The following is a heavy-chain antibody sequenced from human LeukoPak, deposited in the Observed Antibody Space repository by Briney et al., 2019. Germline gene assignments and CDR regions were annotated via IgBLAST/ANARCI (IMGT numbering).Heavy chain of an antibody. CDR2: MNPNSGNT. Sequence: GASVKVSCKASGYTFTSYDINWVRQATGQGLEWMGWMNPNSGNTGYAQKFQGRVTMTRNTSISTAYMELSSLRSEDTAVYYCARGSLGDYDFWSGYYPPTYWGQGTLVTVSS. CDR1: GYTFTSYD. CDR3: ARGSLGDYDFWSGYYPPTY. D-gene: IGHD3-3*01. V-gene: IGHV1-8*01. J-gene: IGHJ4*02.